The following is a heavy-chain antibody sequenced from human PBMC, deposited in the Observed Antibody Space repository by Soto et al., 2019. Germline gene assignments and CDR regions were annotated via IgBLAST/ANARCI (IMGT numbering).Heavy chain of an antibody. V-gene: IGHV4-34*01. CDR3: ARTETVPHYGNLRGIGMDV. CDR1: GVSFSGYY. D-gene: IGHD4-17*01. CDR2: INDSGRT. Sequence: QVQLQQWGAGLLKPSETLSLTCVVYGVSFSGYYWSWVRQPPGKGLEWIWEINDSGRTNYNPSLKSRVTISVDTSKKQFSLKLSSVPAADAAVYYCARTETVPHYGNLRGIGMDVWGQGTTVTVSS. J-gene: IGHJ6*02.